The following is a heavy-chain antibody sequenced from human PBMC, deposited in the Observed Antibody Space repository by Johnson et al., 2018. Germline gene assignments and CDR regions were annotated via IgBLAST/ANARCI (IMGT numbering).Heavy chain of an antibody. CDR3: ARAPYDFWSGYSPYYYYYMDV. V-gene: IGHV4-59*01. J-gene: IGHJ6*03. CDR1: GGSISSYY. CDR2: IYYSGST. D-gene: IGHD3-3*01. Sequence: QVQLQESGPGLVKPSETLSLTCTVSGGSISSYYWSWIRQPTGKGLEWIGYIYYSGSTNYNPSLKSRVTISVDTSKNPFSLNLSSVTAADTAVYYCARAPYDFWSGYSPYYYYYMDVWGKGTTVTVSS.